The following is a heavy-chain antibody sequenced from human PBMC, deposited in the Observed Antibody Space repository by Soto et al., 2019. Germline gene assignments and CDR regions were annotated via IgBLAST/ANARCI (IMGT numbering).Heavy chain of an antibody. J-gene: IGHJ5*02. CDR2: IYYSGST. V-gene: IGHV4-59*01. Sequence: SETLSLTCTVSGGSISSYYWSWIRQPPGKGLEWIGYIYYSGSTNYNPSLKRRVTISVDTSKSQFSLKLSSVTAADTAVYYCARVVVAATNNWFDPWGQGTLVTVSS. D-gene: IGHD2-15*01. CDR1: GGSISSYY. CDR3: ARVVVAATNNWFDP.